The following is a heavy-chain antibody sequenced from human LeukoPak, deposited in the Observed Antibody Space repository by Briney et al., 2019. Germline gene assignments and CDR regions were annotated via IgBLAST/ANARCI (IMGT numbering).Heavy chain of an antibody. Sequence: SETLSLTCGVSGDSIRSSIYYWGWIRQPPGKGLEWIGSVYYDGSAYYNPSLKSRVTISVDTPKNQFSLKLSSVTAADTAVYYCARHPITVAGRVFFDYWGQGTLVTVSS. CDR1: GDSIRSSIYY. D-gene: IGHD6-19*01. V-gene: IGHV4-39*01. CDR3: ARHPITVAGRVFFDY. J-gene: IGHJ4*02. CDR2: VYYDGSA.